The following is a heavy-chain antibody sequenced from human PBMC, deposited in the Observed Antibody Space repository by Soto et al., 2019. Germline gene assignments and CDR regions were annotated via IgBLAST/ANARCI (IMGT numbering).Heavy chain of an antibody. CDR2: ISSSSSHI. V-gene: IGHV3-21*01. J-gene: IGHJ6*02. Sequence: EVQLVESGGGLVKPGGSLRLSCAASGFTFSSYSMNWVRQAPGKGLEWVSSISSSSSHIYYADSVKGRFTISRDNAKNSLYLQMNSLRAEDTAVYYCARVVTYYYYYGMDVWGQGTTVTVSS. D-gene: IGHD2-21*02. CDR1: GFTFSSYS. CDR3: ARVVTYYYYYGMDV.